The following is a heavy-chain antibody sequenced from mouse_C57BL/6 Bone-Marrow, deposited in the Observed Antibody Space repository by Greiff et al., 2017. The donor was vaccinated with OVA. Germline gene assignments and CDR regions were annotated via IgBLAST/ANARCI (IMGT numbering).Heavy chain of an antibody. CDR2: IRNKANNHAT. Sequence: EVMLVESGGGLVQPGGSMKLSCAASGFTFSDAWMDWVRQSPEKGLEWVAEIRNKANNHATYYAESVKGRFTISRDDSKSSVYLQMNSLRAEDTGIYYCTRPGANYAMDYWGQGTSVTVSS. V-gene: IGHV6-6*01. CDR1: GFTFSDAW. J-gene: IGHJ4*01. D-gene: IGHD3-1*01. CDR3: TRPGANYAMDY.